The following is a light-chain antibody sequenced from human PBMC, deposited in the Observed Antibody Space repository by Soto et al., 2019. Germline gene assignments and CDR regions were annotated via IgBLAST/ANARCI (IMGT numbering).Light chain of an antibody. V-gene: IGLV2-14*01. CDR1: SSDVGGYNY. CDR3: SSYRSSSTLGV. J-gene: IGLJ2*01. Sequence: QSVLTQPASVSGSPGQSITISCTGTSSDVGGYNYVSWYQQHPGKAPKLMIYEVSNRPSGVSNRFSGSKSGNTASLTISGLQAEDEADYYCSSYRSSSTLGVFGGGTKLTVL. CDR2: EVS.